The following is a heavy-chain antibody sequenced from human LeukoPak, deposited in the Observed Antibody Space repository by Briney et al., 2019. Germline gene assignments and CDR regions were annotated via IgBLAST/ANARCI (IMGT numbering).Heavy chain of an antibody. V-gene: IGHV1-18*01. J-gene: IGHJ4*02. CDR1: GYTFITYG. D-gene: IGHD3-22*01. CDR3: ARGSPPRRNYDSRGYYSYYFDY. CDR2: ISGYNGNK. Sequence: ASVKVSCKASGYTFITYGITWVRQAPGQGLEWMGWISGYNGNKKYAQKFQGRVTMTTDTSTSTAYMEMRSLRSDDTAVYYCARGSPPRRNYDSRGYYSYYFDYWGQGTLVTVSS.